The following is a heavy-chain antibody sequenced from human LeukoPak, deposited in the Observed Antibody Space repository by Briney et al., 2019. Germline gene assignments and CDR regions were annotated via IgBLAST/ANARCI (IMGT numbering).Heavy chain of an antibody. CDR1: GGSVSSGSYY. J-gene: IGHJ4*02. V-gene: IGHV4-39*07. Sequence: SETLSLTCTVSGGSVSSGSYYWSWIRQPPGKGLEWIGEINHSGSTNYNPSLKSRVTISVDTSKNQFSLKLSSVTAADTAVYYCARGRWYSNYVDYWGQGTLVTVSS. D-gene: IGHD6-13*01. CDR2: INHSGST. CDR3: ARGRWYSNYVDY.